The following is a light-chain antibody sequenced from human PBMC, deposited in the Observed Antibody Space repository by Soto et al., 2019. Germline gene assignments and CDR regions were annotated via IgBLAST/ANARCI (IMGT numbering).Light chain of an antibody. Sequence: DIQMTQSPSSLTASIGDRVTISCRASQGFSNSLAWYQQKPGKVPTLLIYGVSILQSGVPSRFSGSGSGTEFTLTISCLQPEDVATYFCQKYDSAPLTFGGGTKVETK. V-gene: IGKV1-27*01. CDR2: GVS. CDR3: QKYDSAPLT. CDR1: QGFSNS. J-gene: IGKJ4*01.